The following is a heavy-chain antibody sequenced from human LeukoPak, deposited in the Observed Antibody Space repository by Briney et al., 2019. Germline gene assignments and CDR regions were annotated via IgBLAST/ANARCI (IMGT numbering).Heavy chain of an antibody. V-gene: IGHV4-38-2*02. CDR1: GYSIRSGYY. CDR2: FHYSGNT. CDR3: ARGDRTAAISWFDP. D-gene: IGHD2-2*01. J-gene: IGHJ5*02. Sequence: SETLSLTCTVSGYSIRSGYYWGWIRQAPGKGLEWIGSFHYSGNTYYNPSLKSRASISVDTSKNQFSLTLSSATAADTAVYYCARGDRTAAISWFDPWGQGTLVTVSS.